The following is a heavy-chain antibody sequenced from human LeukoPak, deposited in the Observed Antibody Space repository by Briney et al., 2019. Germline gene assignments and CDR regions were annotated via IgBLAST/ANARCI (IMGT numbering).Heavy chain of an antibody. V-gene: IGHV3-23*01. D-gene: IGHD6-19*01. Sequence: GGSLRLSCAASGFTFSNSAMSCVREAPGRGVEWVSTLSGSGITTYYADSVKGRFTISRDNSKNTLYLQMNSLRAEDTAVYYCAKGIYSSGWSYFDYWGHGTLVTVSS. CDR2: LSGSGITT. J-gene: IGHJ4*01. CDR1: GFTFSNSA. CDR3: AKGIYSSGWSYFDY.